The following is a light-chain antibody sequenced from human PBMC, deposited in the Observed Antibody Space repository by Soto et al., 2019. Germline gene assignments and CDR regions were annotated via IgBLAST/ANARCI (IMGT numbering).Light chain of an antibody. V-gene: IGKV3-15*01. Sequence: EIVATQSPATLSVSPGERATLSCTASQSISTNLAWYQQKPGRAPRLLIYGASTRATGIPARFSGSGSGTEFTLTISSLQSEDFAVYHCQQYSNWPRTFGQGTKVEV. CDR2: GAS. J-gene: IGKJ1*01. CDR3: QQYSNWPRT. CDR1: QSISTN.